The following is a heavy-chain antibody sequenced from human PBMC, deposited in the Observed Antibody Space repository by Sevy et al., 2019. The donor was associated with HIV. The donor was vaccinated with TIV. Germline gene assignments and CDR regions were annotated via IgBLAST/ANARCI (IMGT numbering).Heavy chain of an antibody. Sequence: SETLSLTCTVSGGSISSSSYYWGWIRQPPGKGLEWIGSIYYSGSTYYNPPLKSRVTISVDTSKNQFSLKLSSVTAADTAVYYCARHSPRREGLKRITMVQGVNFDYWGQGTLVTVSS. CDR1: GGSISSSSYY. D-gene: IGHD3-10*01. J-gene: IGHJ4*02. CDR2: IYYSGST. CDR3: ARHSPRREGLKRITMVQGVNFDY. V-gene: IGHV4-39*01.